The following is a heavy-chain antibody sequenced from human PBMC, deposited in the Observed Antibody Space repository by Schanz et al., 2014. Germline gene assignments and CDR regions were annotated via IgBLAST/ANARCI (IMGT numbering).Heavy chain of an antibody. CDR1: GFPFNEYG. CDR3: AKDGIMVQGVIWERYFDS. D-gene: IGHD3-10*01. Sequence: EVQLVESGGGLVQPGRSLRLSCAASGFPFNEYGMLWVRQAPGKGLEWVSSISWNSGSIDYADSVKGRFTISRDDAKNSLYLQMNSLRAEDTALYYCAKDGIMVQGVIWERYFDSWGQGTLVNASS. V-gene: IGHV3-9*01. CDR2: ISWNSGSI. J-gene: IGHJ4*02.